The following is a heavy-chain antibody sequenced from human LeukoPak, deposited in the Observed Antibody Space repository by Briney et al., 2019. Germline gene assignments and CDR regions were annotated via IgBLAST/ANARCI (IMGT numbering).Heavy chain of an antibody. D-gene: IGHD6-6*01. J-gene: IGHJ4*02. CDR2: IYYSGST. CDR3: ARGRAARPFFDY. Sequence: SETLSLTCTVSGGSISSSSYYWGWIRQPPGKGLEWIGSIYYSGSTYYNPSLKSRVTISVDTSKNQFSLKLSSVTAADTAVYYCARGRAARPFFDYWGQGTLVTVSS. CDR1: GGSISSSSYY. V-gene: IGHV4-39*07.